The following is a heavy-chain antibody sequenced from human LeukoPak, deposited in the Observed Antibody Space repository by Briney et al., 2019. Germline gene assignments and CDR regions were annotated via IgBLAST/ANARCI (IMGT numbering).Heavy chain of an antibody. J-gene: IGHJ6*03. Sequence: SETLSLTCTVSGGSISSSSYYWGWIRQPPGKGLEWIGSIYYRGSTYYNPSLKSRVTISVDTSKNQFSLKLSSVTAADTAVYYCARRGGIAARRIYYYYMDVWGKGTTVTVSS. CDR2: IYYRGST. CDR3: ARRGGIAARRIYYYYMDV. D-gene: IGHD6-6*01. V-gene: IGHV4-39*07. CDR1: GGSISSSSYY.